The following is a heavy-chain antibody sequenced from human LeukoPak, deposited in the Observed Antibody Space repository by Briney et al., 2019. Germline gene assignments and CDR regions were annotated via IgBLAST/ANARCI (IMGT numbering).Heavy chain of an antibody. J-gene: IGHJ4*02. CDR2: ISSSSSYI. D-gene: IGHD3-9*01. V-gene: IGHV3-21*01. Sequence: PGGSLRLSCAASGFTFSSYSMNWVRQAPGKGLEWVSSISSSSSYIYYADSVKGRFTISRDNAKISLYLQMNSLRAEDTAVYYCARDRDYDILTGPFDYWGQGTLVTVSS. CDR1: GFTFSSYS. CDR3: ARDRDYDILTGPFDY.